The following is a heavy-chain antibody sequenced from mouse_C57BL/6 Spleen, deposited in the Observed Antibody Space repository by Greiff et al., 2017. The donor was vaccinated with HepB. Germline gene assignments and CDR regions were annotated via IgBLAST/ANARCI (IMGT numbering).Heavy chain of an antibody. CDR2: INPNNGGT. J-gene: IGHJ3*01. D-gene: IGHD2-4*01. CDR1: GYTFTDYY. Sequence: EVKLQQSGPELVKPGASVKISCKASGYTFTDYYMNWVKQSHGKSLEWIGDINPNNGGTSYNQKFKGKATLTVDKSSSTAYMELRSLTSEDSAVYYCARRNDYDERFAYWGQGTLVTVSA. CDR3: ARRNDYDERFAY. V-gene: IGHV1-26*01.